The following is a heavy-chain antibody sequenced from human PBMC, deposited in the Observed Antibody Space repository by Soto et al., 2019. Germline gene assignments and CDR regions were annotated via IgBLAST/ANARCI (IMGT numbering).Heavy chain of an antibody. J-gene: IGHJ6*03. CDR1: GGSFSGYY. CDR3: ARRLGYCSSTSCYKRNYYYYMDV. V-gene: IGHV4-34*01. CDR2: INHSGST. Sequence: PSETLSLTCAVYGGSFSGYYWSWIRQPPGKGLEWIGEINHSGSTNYNPSLKSRVTISVDTSKNQFSLKLSSVTAADTAVYYCARRLGYCSSTSCYKRNYYYYMDVWGKGTTLTVSS. D-gene: IGHD2-2*02.